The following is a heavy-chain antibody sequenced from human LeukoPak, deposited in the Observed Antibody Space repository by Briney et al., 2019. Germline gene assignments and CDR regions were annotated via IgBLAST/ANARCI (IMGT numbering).Heavy chain of an antibody. CDR3: AKDWDTAMVPTNDY. J-gene: IGHJ4*02. CDR1: GFTFSSYG. V-gene: IGHV3-23*01. Sequence: GGSLRLSCAASGFTFSSYGMSWVRQAPGKGLEWVSAISGSGGSTYYADSVKGRFTISRDNSKNTLYLQMNSLRAEDTAVYYCAKDWDTAMVPTNDYWGQGTLVTVSS. D-gene: IGHD5-18*01. CDR2: ISGSGGST.